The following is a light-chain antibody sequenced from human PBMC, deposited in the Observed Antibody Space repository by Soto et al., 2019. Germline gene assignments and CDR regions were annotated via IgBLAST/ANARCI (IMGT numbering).Light chain of an antibody. J-gene: IGKJ3*01. CDR2: DAS. V-gene: IGKV3-11*01. CDR3: QQRSNWPPEVT. Sequence: EIVLTQSPDTLSLSPGERATLSCRASQSVRSSLAWYQQKPGQAPRLLIYDASNRATGIPARFSGSGSGTDFTLTISSREPEDFAFYYCQQRSNWPPEVTFGPGTKVDIK. CDR1: QSVRSS.